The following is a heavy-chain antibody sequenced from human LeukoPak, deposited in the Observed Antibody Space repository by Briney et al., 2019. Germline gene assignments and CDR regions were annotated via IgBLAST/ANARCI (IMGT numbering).Heavy chain of an antibody. CDR3: ARGGGWDCSGTTCYALVFDY. V-gene: IGHV3-30*02. CDR2: IRYDGSNK. D-gene: IGHD2-2*01. J-gene: IGHJ4*02. CDR1: GFTFSSYG. Sequence: GGSLRLSCAASGFTFSSYGMHWVRQAPGKGLEWVAFIRYDGSNKYYADSVKGRFTISRDNARNSLYLQMNSLRAEDTAVYYCARGGGWDCSGTTCYALVFDYWGQGTLVTVSS.